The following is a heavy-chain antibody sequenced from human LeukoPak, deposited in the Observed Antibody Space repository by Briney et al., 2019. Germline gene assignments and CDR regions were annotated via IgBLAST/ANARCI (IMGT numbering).Heavy chain of an antibody. D-gene: IGHD3-9*01. J-gene: IGHJ4*02. V-gene: IGHV3-30*04. CDR3: AREVRDILTGYYFDY. CDR2: ISYDGSNK. CDR1: GFTFSSYA. Sequence: PGRSLRLSCAASGFTFSSYATRWVRAAPGKGLGRVALISYDGSNKYYADSVKGRFTISTDNSENTLYLQMNSLRAEDTAVYYCAREVRDILTGYYFDYWGQGTLVTVFS.